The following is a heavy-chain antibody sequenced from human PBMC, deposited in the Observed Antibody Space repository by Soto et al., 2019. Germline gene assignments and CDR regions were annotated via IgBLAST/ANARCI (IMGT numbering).Heavy chain of an antibody. Sequence: SETLSLTCTVSGGSISSSSYYWGWIRQPPGKGLEWIGSIYYSGSTYYNPSLKSRVTISVDTSKNQFSLKLSSVTAADTAVYYCARRGLGGSTFPFLGYWGQGTLVTVSS. D-gene: IGHD2-2*01. CDR3: ARRGLGGSTFPFLGY. CDR2: IYYSGST. CDR1: GGSISSSSYY. V-gene: IGHV4-39*01. J-gene: IGHJ4*02.